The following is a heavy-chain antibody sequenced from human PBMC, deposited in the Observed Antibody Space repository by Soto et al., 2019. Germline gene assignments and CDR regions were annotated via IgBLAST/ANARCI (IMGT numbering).Heavy chain of an antibody. Sequence: GESLKISCQGSGYSFTSYWIGWVRQMPGKGLEWMGIIYPGDSDTRYSPSFQGQVTISADKSISTAYLQWSSLKASDTAMYYCARSPFEGATPYYDAFDIWGQGTMVTVSS. CDR1: GYSFTSYW. V-gene: IGHV5-51*01. CDR3: ARSPFEGATPYYDAFDI. J-gene: IGHJ3*02. CDR2: IYPGDSDT. D-gene: IGHD1-26*01.